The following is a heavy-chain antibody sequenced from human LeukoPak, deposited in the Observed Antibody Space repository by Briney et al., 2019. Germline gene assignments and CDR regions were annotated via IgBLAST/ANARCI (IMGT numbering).Heavy chain of an antibody. CDR3: ARTCYDSSGYYYGDYFDY. CDR1: GFTFSSYW. CDR2: IKQDGSEK. D-gene: IGHD3-22*01. Sequence: SGGSLRLSCAASGFTFSSYWMSWVRQAPGKGLEWVANIKQDGSEKYYVDSGKGRFTIYRDNAKNSLYLQMNSLRAEDTAVYYCARTCYDSSGYYYGDYFDYWGQGTLVTVSS. V-gene: IGHV3-7*01. J-gene: IGHJ4*02.